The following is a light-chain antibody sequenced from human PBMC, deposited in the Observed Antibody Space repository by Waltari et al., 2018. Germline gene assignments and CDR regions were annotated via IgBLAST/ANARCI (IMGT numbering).Light chain of an antibody. CDR3: QQASSFPIT. Sequence: TWRAEQGISNLLAGYQQKPGKAPKLLIYGASSLQTGVPERFSGSGSGTEFTLTISSLQPEDFATYYCQQASSFPITFGPGTKVEIK. CDR2: GAS. CDR1: QGISNL. J-gene: IGKJ3*01. V-gene: IGKV1-12*01.